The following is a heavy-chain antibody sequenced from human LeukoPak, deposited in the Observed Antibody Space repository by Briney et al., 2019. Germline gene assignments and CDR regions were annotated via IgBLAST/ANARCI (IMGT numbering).Heavy chain of an antibody. CDR2: ISSDSSYI. CDR3: VXXXMNXXAMDV. V-gene: IGHV3-21*01. D-gene: IGHD2/OR15-2a*01. CDR1: GFTFSIYS. Sequence: PGGSLRVSCAASGFTFSIYSMNWVRRAPGKGLEWLSSISSDSSYIFYADSVKGRFTITRDNARNSLFLQMNSLRAEDTAVYSCVXXXMNXXAMDVWGQGTTVIVSS. J-gene: IGHJ6*02.